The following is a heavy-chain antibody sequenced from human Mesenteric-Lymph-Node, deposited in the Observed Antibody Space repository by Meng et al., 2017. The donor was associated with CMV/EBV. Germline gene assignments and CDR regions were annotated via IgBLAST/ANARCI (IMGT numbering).Heavy chain of an antibody. CDR3: ATDTGSYGMDV. V-gene: IGHV4-31*03. J-gene: IGHJ6*02. CDR2: IYYNGYT. Sequence: SETLSLTCTVSGGSTNSGDYYWSWVRQHPGKGLEWIGYIYYNGYTSYNPSLKGRLTISLDTSKNQFSLKLSSVTAADTAVYYCATDTGSYGMDVWGQGTSVTVSS. D-gene: IGHD1-14*01. CDR1: GGSTNSGDYY.